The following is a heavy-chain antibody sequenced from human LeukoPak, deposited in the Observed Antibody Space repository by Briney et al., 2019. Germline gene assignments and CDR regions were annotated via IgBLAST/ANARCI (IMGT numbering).Heavy chain of an antibody. CDR3: ASSSWLRAANFAS. J-gene: IGHJ4*02. CDR2: VGRMYNREST. CDR1: GGSIGSGTYY. D-gene: IGHD2-2*01. V-gene: IGHV4-61*02. Sequence: SQTLSLTCTVSGGSIGSGTYYWNWIRQPAGKGLEWIGRVGRMYNRESTNYNPSLKSPVTISLDTSKNQFSLKLSPVTAADTPVYSCASSSWLRAANFASWGQGTLSPSPQ.